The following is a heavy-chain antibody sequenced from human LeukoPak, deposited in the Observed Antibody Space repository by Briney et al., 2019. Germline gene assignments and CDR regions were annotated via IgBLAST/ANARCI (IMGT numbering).Heavy chain of an antibody. D-gene: IGHD6-19*01. J-gene: IGHJ5*02. CDR1: GFTFSTYE. CDR2: ISGSGTNM. CDR3: ARDSSGCLDP. V-gene: IGHV3-48*03. Sequence: GGSLRLSCAASGFTFSTYEMNWVRQAPGKGLEWVSYISGSGTNMYYADSVKGRFTISRDNAKNSLFLQMNSLRAEDTAVYYCARDSSGCLDPWGQGTLVTVSS.